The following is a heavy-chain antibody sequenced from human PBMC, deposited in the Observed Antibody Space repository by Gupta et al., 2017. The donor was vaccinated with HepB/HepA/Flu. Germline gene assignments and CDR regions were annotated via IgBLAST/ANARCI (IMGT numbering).Heavy chain of an antibody. CDR2: IKEDGSEK. V-gene: IGHV3-7*01. CDR3: AREPSYDLWISYGTYSYYYYMDV. D-gene: IGHD3-3*01. Sequence: EVQLVEFGGGLVQPGGSLRLSCAASGFTFSSYWMTWVRQAPGKGLEWVANIKEDGSEKSYVDSVKGRFTISRDNAKNSLYLQMNSLRADDTAVYYCAREPSYDLWISYGTYSYYYYMDVWGKGTTVTVFS. J-gene: IGHJ6*03. CDR1: GFTFSSYW.